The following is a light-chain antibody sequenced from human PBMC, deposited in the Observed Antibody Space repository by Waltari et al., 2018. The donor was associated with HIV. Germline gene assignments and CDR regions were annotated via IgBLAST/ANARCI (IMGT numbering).Light chain of an antibody. CDR3: AAWDDSLNGVV. CDR2: SNN. V-gene: IGLV1-44*01. Sequence: QSVLTQPPSASGTPGQRVTISCSGSSSNIGSNTVNWYQHLPGTAPKLLIYSNNLRPSGVPDRFSGSKSGTSSSLAISGLQSEVEADYYCAAWDDSLNGVVFGGGTKLTVL. J-gene: IGLJ2*01. CDR1: SSNIGSNT.